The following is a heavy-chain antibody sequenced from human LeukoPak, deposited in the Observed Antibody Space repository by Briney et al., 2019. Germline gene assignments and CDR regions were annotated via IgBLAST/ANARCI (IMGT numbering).Heavy chain of an antibody. Sequence: SETLSLTCTVSGGSISSSSYHWGWIRQPPGKGLVWIGSIYYSGSTYYNPSLKSRVTISVDTSKNPFSLKLSSVTAADTAVYYCARVGLLPDLYNWFDPWGQGTLVTVSS. D-gene: IGHD2-21*01. CDR1: GGSISSSSYH. CDR3: ARVGLLPDLYNWFDP. V-gene: IGHV4-39*01. J-gene: IGHJ5*02. CDR2: IYYSGST.